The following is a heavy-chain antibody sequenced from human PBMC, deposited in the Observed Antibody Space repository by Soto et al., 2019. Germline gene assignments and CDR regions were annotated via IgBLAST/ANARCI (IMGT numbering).Heavy chain of an antibody. D-gene: IGHD6-19*01. J-gene: IGHJ4*02. CDR1: GFTFSNYW. CDR3: ARDHINGWKFDY. V-gene: IGHV3-7*01. CDR2: TKQDGSGN. Sequence: GSLRLSCAASGFTFSNYWMSWVRQAPGKGLEWVANTKQDGSGNYYVDSVNGRFTTSRDNTKNSFYLQMNSLRAEDTAVYYYARDHINGWKFDYWGRGTLVTVSS.